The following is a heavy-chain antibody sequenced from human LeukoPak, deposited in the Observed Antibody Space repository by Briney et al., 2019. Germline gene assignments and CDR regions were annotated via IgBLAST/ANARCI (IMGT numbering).Heavy chain of an antibody. CDR3: ARVNSGSYFPYYYYYMDV. Sequence: ASVKVSCKASGYTFTSYDINWVRQATGQGLEWMGWMNPNSGNTGYAQKFQGRVTMTRNTSISTAYMELSSLRSEDTAVYYCARVNSGSYFPYYYYYMDVWGKGTTVTVSS. D-gene: IGHD1-26*01. CDR1: GYTFTSYD. CDR2: MNPNSGNT. J-gene: IGHJ6*03. V-gene: IGHV1-8*01.